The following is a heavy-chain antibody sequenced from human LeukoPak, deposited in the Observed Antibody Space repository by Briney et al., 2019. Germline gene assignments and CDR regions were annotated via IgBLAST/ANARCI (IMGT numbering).Heavy chain of an antibody. Sequence: PGGSLRLSCAASGFTFSSYGMHWVRQAPGKGLEWVAVIWYDGSNKYYADSVKGRFTISRDNSKNTLYLQMNSLRAEDTAVYYCAKALDYYGSGSYDPGLDYWGQGTLVTVSS. J-gene: IGHJ4*02. CDR2: IWYDGSNK. CDR3: AKALDYYGSGSYDPGLDY. CDR1: GFTFSSYG. V-gene: IGHV3-33*06. D-gene: IGHD3-10*01.